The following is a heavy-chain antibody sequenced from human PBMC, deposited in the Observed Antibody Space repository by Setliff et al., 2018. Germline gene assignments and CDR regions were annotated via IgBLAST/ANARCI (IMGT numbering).Heavy chain of an antibody. V-gene: IGHV4-39*01. CDR3: ASSQFYINFGS. D-gene: IGHD1-1*01. CDR2: IYYSGAT. Sequence: SETLSLTCTVSGGSISTKNYYWGWIRQPPGKGLEWIGNIYYSGATYFNPSLNSRVTISVDTSKNQFSLRLTSVTAADTAVYYCASSQFYINFGSWGQGTLVTVSS. CDR1: GGSISTKNYY. J-gene: IGHJ4*02.